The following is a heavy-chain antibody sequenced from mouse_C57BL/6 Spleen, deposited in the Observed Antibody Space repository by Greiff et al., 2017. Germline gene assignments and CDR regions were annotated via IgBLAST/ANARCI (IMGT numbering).Heavy chain of an antibody. Sequence: VQLQQPGAELVRPGTSVKLSCKASGYTFTSYWMHWVKQRPGQGLEWIGVIDPSDSYPNYNQKFKGKATLTVDTSSSTAYMQLSSLTSEDSAVYYCASYGNYVDYWGQGTTLTVSS. CDR3: ASYGNYVDY. J-gene: IGHJ2*01. D-gene: IGHD2-1*01. CDR1: GYTFTSYW. V-gene: IGHV1-59*01. CDR2: IDPSDSYP.